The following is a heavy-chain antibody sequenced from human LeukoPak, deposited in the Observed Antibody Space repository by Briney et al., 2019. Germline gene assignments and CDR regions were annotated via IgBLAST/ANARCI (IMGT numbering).Heavy chain of an antibody. Sequence: PGRSLRLSCAASGFTFYDYAMHWVRQAPGKGLEWVSGITWNSGTIGYADSVKGRFTISRDNPKNSLYLQMNSLRAEDTALYYCARGYYSASVRFDYWGRGTLVTVSS. CDR2: ITWNSGTI. J-gene: IGHJ4*02. CDR1: GFTFYDYA. CDR3: ARGYYSASVRFDY. V-gene: IGHV3-9*01. D-gene: IGHD2-21*01.